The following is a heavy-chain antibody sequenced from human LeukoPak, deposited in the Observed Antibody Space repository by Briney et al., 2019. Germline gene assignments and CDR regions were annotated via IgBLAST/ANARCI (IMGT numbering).Heavy chain of an antibody. Sequence: ASVKASCKSSGFTFTDHYIHWVRQGPGQGLEWMGYIGPHSTFTSSPQEFQGRVTMTRDASMSTAYMELTRLTSDDTAVYYCVREGEGPLSKDFDYWGRGTLVTVSS. CDR2: IGPHSTFT. D-gene: IGHD2/OR15-2a*01. CDR3: VREGEGPLSKDFDY. V-gene: IGHV1-2*02. J-gene: IGHJ4*02. CDR1: GFTFTDHY.